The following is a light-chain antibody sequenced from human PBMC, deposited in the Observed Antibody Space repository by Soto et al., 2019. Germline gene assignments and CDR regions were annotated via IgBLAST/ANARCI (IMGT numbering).Light chain of an antibody. CDR3: QQYYSTPRT. V-gene: IGKV4-1*01. Sequence: IVITQSPDSRTFSLGCRATIKCNSIQSVFYSSNNKNYLAWYQQKPGQSPKLLIYWASTRESGVPDRFSGSGSGTDFTLTISSLQAGDVAVYYCQQYYSTPRTFGQGTRLEIK. CDR2: WAS. J-gene: IGKJ5*01. CDR1: QSVFYSSNNKNY.